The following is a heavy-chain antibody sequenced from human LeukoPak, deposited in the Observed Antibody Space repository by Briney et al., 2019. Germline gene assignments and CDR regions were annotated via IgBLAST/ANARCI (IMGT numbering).Heavy chain of an antibody. J-gene: IGHJ4*02. CDR2: INQDGSGK. CDR1: GFTFSSHW. Sequence: GGSLRLSCAASGFTFSSHWMSWVRQAPGKGLEWVANINQDGSGKNYVDSVKGRFTIFRGNAKNSLYLQMNSLRADDTAVYYCTRGHDWGQGTLVTVSS. CDR3: TRGHD. V-gene: IGHV3-7*01.